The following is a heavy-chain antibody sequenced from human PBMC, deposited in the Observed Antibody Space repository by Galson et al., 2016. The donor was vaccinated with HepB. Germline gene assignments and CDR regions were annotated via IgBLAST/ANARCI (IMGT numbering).Heavy chain of an antibody. D-gene: IGHD6-13*01. CDR2: IWYDGSYK. V-gene: IGHV3-33*01. J-gene: IGHJ2*01. CDR3: ARVGDSSTDWVYWYFDL. Sequence: SLRLSCAASGFTFSSYGMHWVRQAPGKGLEWVAVIWYDGSYKYYADSVKGRFTISRDNSKNTLYPQMNSLRAEDTAVYYCARVGDSSTDWVYWYFDLWGRGTLVTVSS. CDR1: GFTFSSYG.